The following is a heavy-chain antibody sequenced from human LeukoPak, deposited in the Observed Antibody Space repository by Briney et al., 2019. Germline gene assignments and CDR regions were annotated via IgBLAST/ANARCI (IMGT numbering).Heavy chain of an antibody. CDR1: GGSISSSSYY. J-gene: IGHJ4*02. V-gene: IGHV4-39*01. Sequence: PSETLSLTCTVSGGSISSSSYYWGWIRQPPGKGLEWIGSIYYSGSTYYNPSLKSRVTISVDTSKNQFSLKLSSVTAADTAVYYCARSRAPVYFDCWGQGTLVTVSS. CDR3: ARSRAPVYFDC. CDR2: IYYSGST.